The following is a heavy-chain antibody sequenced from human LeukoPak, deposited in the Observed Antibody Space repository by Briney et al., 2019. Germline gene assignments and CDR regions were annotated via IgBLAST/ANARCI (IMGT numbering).Heavy chain of an antibody. V-gene: IGHV4-39*01. Sequence: SETLSLTCTVSGISISSSHYYWGWIRQSPGKGLEWIGNIYYSGSTYYNPSLKSRVTISVDTSKNQFSLKLSSVTAADTALYYCARLWRGIKYNGSYDWFDPWGQGTLVIVSS. CDR3: ARLWRGIKYNGSYDWFDP. CDR2: IYYSGST. J-gene: IGHJ5*02. CDR1: GISISSSHYY. D-gene: IGHD1-26*01.